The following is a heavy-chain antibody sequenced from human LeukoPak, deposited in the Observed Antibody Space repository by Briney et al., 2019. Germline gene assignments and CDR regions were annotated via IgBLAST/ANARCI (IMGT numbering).Heavy chain of an antibody. CDR1: GGSISSGSYY. V-gene: IGHV4-39*07. Sequence: SETLSLTCTVSGGSISSGSYYWGWIRQPPGKGLEWIGSIYYSGSTNYNPSLKSRVTISVDTSKNQFSLKLTSVTAADTAVYYCARGSIAARPFDYWGQGTLVTVSS. J-gene: IGHJ4*02. CDR2: IYYSGST. CDR3: ARGSIAARPFDY. D-gene: IGHD6-6*01.